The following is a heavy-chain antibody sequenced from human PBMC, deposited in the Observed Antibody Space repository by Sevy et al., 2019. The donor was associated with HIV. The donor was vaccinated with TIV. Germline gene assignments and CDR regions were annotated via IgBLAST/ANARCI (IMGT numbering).Heavy chain of an antibody. V-gene: IGHV1-58*01. D-gene: IGHD2-15*01. CDR3: AALGYCSGGSCDYFDY. CDR2: IVVGSGNT. J-gene: IGHJ4*02. CDR1: GFTFTSSA. Sequence: ASVTVSCKASGFTFTSSAVQWVRQARGQRLEWIGWIVVGSGNTNYAQKFQERVTITRDMSTSTAYMELSSLRSEDTAVYYCAALGYCSGGSCDYFDYWGQGTLVTVSS.